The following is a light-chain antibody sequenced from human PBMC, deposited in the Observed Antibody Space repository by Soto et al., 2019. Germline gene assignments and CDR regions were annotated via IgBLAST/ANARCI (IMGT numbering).Light chain of an antibody. Sequence: EIVLTQSPATLSLSPGERATLSCRASQSVSSYLAWYQQKPGQAPRLLIYDASNMATGIPARFSGSGSGTDFTLTISSLEPEDFAVYYCQQRSNWPPRFGQGTKLEIK. CDR1: QSVSSY. CDR3: QQRSNWPPR. J-gene: IGKJ2*03. V-gene: IGKV3-11*01. CDR2: DAS.